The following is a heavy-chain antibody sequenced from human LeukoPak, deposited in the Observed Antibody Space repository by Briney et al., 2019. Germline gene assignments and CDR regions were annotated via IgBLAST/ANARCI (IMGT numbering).Heavy chain of an antibody. J-gene: IGHJ3*02. CDR2: INPNSGGT. V-gene: IGHV1-2*02. D-gene: IGHD5-12*01. Sequence: ASVKVSCKASGYTFTGYYMHWVRQAPGQGLEWMGWINPNSGGTNYAQKFQGRVTMTRDTSISTAYMELSRLRSDDTAVYYCARVATQNSAVAFIIWGQGTMVTVVS. CDR3: ARVATQNSAVAFII. CDR1: GYTFTGYY.